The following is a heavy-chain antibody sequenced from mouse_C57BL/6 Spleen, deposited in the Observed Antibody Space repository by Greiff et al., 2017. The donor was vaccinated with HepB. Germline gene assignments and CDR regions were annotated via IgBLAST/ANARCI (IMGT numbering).Heavy chain of an antibody. CDR2: ISSGSSTI. Sequence: EVKLVESGGGLVKPGGSLKLSCAASGFTFSDYGMHWVRQAPEKGLEWVAYISSGSSTIYYADTVKGRFTISRDNAKNTLFLQMTSLRSEDTAMYYCARREYYGSTFDYWGQGTTLTVSS. V-gene: IGHV5-17*01. CDR1: GFTFSDYG. CDR3: ARREYYGSTFDY. J-gene: IGHJ2*01. D-gene: IGHD1-1*01.